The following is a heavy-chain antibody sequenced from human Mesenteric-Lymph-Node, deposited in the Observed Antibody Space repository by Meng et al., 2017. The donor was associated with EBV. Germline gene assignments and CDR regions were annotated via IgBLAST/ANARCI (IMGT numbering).Heavy chain of an antibody. CDR1: GYTFTNYG. CDR2: ISAYNINT. V-gene: IGHV1-18*01. D-gene: IGHD6-13*01. CDR3: ARDIAATNY. Sequence: VKLVQAGPEMKKPGASVKVSCRVSGYTFTNYGITWMRQALGQGLEWMGWISAYNINTNYAQKFQDRVTMTTDTSTSTAYMELRSLRSDDTAVYYCARDIAATNYWGQGTLVTVSS. J-gene: IGHJ4*02.